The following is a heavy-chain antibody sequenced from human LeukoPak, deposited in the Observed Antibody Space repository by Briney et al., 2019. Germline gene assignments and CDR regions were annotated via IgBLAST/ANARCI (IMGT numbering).Heavy chain of an antibody. J-gene: IGHJ4*02. CDR1: GFTFSSYA. CDR2: ISGSGGST. V-gene: IGHV3-23*01. CDR3: AREYNWNYPFDY. D-gene: IGHD1-7*01. Sequence: GGSLRLSCAASGFTFSSYAMSWVRQAPGKGLEWVSVISGSGGSTYYGDSVKGRFTISRDNAKNTLYLQMNSLRADDTAVYYCAREYNWNYPFDYWGQGTLVTVSS.